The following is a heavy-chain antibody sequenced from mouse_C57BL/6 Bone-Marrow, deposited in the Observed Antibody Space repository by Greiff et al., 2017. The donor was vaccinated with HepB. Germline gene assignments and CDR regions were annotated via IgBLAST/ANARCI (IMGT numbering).Heavy chain of an antibody. CDR1: GFTFTAYY. J-gene: IGHJ1*03. D-gene: IGHD1-1*01. CDR3: ARRYYGSSSGDFDV. Sequence: VQLQQSGAELVRPGASVKLSCTASGFTFTAYYINWVKQRPGQRLEWIARIYPGSGNNYYIEKFKGKATLTAEKSSSTAYMQLSSLPSEDSAVYFCARRYYGSSSGDFDVWGTGTTVTVSS. CDR2: IYPGSGNN. V-gene: IGHV1-76*01.